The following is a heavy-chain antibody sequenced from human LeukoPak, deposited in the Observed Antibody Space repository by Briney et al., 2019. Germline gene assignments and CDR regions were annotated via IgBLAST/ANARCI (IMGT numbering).Heavy chain of an antibody. CDR3: ATQRCY. D-gene: IGHD1-1*01. CDR1: GFTFSSYA. Sequence: GRSLRLSCAASGFTFSSYAMHWVRQAPGKGLEWVAVISYDGNNKYYADSVKGRFTISRDNSKNTLYLQMNSLRAEDTAVYYCATQRCYWGQGTLVTVSS. V-gene: IGHV3-30-3*01. CDR2: ISYDGNNK. J-gene: IGHJ4*02.